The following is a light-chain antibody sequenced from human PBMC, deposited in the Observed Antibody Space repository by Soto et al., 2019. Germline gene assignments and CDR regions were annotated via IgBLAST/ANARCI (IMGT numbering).Light chain of an antibody. Sequence: EVVVTQSPATLSLSPGERATLSCRARQTVNTNIAWYQQKPGQAPRLLIYGATTRATGIPARLSGRGSGTEFSLTISSLQSEDFAIYYCQQYHIWPPITFGQGTRLEI. V-gene: IGKV3-15*01. J-gene: IGKJ5*01. CDR2: GAT. CDR1: QTVNTN. CDR3: QQYHIWPPIT.